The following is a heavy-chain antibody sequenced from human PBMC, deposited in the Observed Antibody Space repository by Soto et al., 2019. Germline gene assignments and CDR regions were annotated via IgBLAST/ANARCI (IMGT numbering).Heavy chain of an antibody. CDR3: ASDLSGRADV. Sequence: GGSLRLSCAASGFTFSSYWMHWVRQAPGKGLVWVSRMNEDGGTTDYADSVKGRFTISRDNARNTLYLQMNSLRVEDTAVYYCASDLSGRADVWGQGTTVTVSS. CDR2: MNEDGGTT. V-gene: IGHV3-74*01. CDR1: GFTFSSYW. J-gene: IGHJ6*02. D-gene: IGHD3-10*01.